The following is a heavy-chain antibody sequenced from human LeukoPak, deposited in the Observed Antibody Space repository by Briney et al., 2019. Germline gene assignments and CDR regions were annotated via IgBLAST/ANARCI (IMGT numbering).Heavy chain of an antibody. J-gene: IGHJ4*02. CDR2: IYYSGST. D-gene: IGHD1-26*01. CDR3: ASSRKLLSRFDY. CDR1: GGSISSYY. Sequence: SETLSLTCTVSGGSISSYYWSWIRQPPGKGLEWIGYIYYSGSTNYNPSLKSRVTISVDTSKNQFSLKLSSVTAADTAVYYCASSRKLLSRFDYWGQGTLVTVSS. V-gene: IGHV4-59*01.